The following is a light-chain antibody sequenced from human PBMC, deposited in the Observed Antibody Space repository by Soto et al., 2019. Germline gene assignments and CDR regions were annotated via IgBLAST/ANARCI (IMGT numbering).Light chain of an antibody. J-gene: IGLJ2*01. V-gene: IGLV2-23*01. Sequence: QSALTQPASVSGSPGQSITISCTGTSSDVGSYNLVSWYQQHPGKAPKLMIYEGTKRPSGVSNRFSGSKSGNTVSLTISGLQAEDEADYYCCSYAGSRTWHVVFGGGTKLTVL. CDR1: SSDVGSYNL. CDR2: EGT. CDR3: CSYAGSRTWHVV.